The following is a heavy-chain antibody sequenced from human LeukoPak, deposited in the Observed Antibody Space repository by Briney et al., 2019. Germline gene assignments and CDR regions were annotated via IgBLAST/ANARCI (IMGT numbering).Heavy chain of an antibody. CDR1: GFTFSNSA. Sequence: GGSLRLSCAASGFTFSNSAMSWVRQAPGKGLEWVSPLSGSGNTTYYADSVKGRFTISRDNSKNTLYLQMNSLRAEDTAVYYCAKGIYSSGWSYFDYWGHGTLVTVSS. CDR3: AKGIYSSGWSYFDY. D-gene: IGHD6-19*01. V-gene: IGHV3-23*01. J-gene: IGHJ4*01. CDR2: LSGSGNTT.